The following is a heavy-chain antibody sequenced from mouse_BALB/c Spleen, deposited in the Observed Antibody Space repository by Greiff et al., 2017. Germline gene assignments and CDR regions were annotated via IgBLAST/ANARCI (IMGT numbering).Heavy chain of an antibody. D-gene: IGHD2-3*01. Sequence: QVQLKESGPGLVAPSQSLSITCTVSGFSLTSYGVHWVRQPPGKGLEWLGVIWAGGSTNYTSALLSRLSISKDNSKSQVFLKMNSLQTDDTAMYYCARGGLWDGYSYCYFDVWGAGTTVTVSS. CDR3: ARGGLWDGYSYCYFDV. J-gene: IGHJ1*01. CDR1: GFSLTSYG. CDR2: IWAGGST. V-gene: IGHV2-9*02.